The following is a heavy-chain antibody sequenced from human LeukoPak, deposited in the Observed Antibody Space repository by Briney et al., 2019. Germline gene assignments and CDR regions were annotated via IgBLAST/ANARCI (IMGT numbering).Heavy chain of an antibody. CDR3: ATMTTVSLEMDL. V-gene: IGHV4-30-4*01. J-gene: IGHJ6*02. Sequence: SETLSLTCTVSGGSISSGDYYWSWIRQPPGKGVEWIGYIYYSGSTYYNPSLKSRVTISVDTSKNQFSLKLSSVTAADTAVYYCATMTTVSLEMDLWGQGTTVTVSS. CDR1: GGSISSGDYY. CDR2: IYYSGST. D-gene: IGHD4-17*01.